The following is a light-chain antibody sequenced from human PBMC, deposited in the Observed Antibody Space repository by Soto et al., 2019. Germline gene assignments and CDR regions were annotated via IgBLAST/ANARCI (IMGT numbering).Light chain of an antibody. CDR3: MQGIHWPQYT. CDR1: QSLVYSDGNTY. Sequence: DVVMTQSPLSLPVTLGQPASISCRSSQSLVYSDGNTYLNWYQQRPGQSPRRLHYKVSNRDSGVPDRFSGSGSGTDFTLKSSRVEAEDVGVYDCMQGIHWPQYTVGQGTKLEIK. CDR2: KVS. J-gene: IGKJ2*01. V-gene: IGKV2-30*01.